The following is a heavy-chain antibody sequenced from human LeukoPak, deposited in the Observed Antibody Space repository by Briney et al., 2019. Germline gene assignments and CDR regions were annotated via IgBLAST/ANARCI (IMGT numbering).Heavy chain of an antibody. V-gene: IGHV3-48*03. Sequence: GGSLRLSCAASGFTFSSYEMKWVRQAPGKGLEWVSYISSSGSTIYYADSVKGRFTISRDNAKNSLYLQMNSLRAEDTAVYYCAILDDWLLYSGDYWGQGTLVTVSS. CDR1: GFTFSSYE. D-gene: IGHD3/OR15-3a*01. J-gene: IGHJ4*02. CDR2: ISSSGSTI. CDR3: AILDDWLLYSGDY.